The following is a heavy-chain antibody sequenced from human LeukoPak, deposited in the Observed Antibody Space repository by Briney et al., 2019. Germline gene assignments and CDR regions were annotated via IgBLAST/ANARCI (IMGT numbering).Heavy chain of an antibody. CDR3: ARDTRLIVGATLDY. CDR1: GFTFSSYA. D-gene: IGHD1-26*01. CDR2: ISYDGSNK. J-gene: IGHJ4*02. Sequence: GRSLRLSCAASGFTFSSYAMHWVRQAPGKGLEWVAVISYDGSNKYYADSVKGRFTISRDNSKNTLYLQMNSLRAEDTAVYYCARDTRLIVGATLDYWGQGTLVSVSS. V-gene: IGHV3-30-3*01.